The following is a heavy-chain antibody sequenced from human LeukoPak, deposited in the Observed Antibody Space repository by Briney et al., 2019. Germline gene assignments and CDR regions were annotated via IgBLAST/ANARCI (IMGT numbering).Heavy chain of an antibody. CDR2: ISSSSSYI. Sequence: GGSLRLSCAASGFTFSSYSMNWVRPAPGKGLEWVSSISSSSSYIYYADSVKGRFTISRDNAKNSLYLQMNSLRAEDTAVYYCARDAPPSWGQLWLNWFDPWGQGTLVTVSS. CDR3: ARDAPPSWGQLWLNWFDP. CDR1: GFTFSSYS. V-gene: IGHV3-21*01. D-gene: IGHD5-18*01. J-gene: IGHJ5*02.